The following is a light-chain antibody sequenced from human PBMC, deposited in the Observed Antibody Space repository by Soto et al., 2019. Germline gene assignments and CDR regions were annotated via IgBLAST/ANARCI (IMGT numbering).Light chain of an antibody. J-gene: IGKJ3*01. CDR2: GAS. CDR1: QSVSSIS. Sequence: EIVLTQSPGTLSLSPGERATLSCRAGQSVSSISLAWYQQKPGQAPRLLIYGASSRSTGIPDRLSSSGSGTDFNLNISRLEPEDFAVYYCQQYGSSLFTFGHGTKVDS. V-gene: IGKV3-20*01. CDR3: QQYGSSLFT.